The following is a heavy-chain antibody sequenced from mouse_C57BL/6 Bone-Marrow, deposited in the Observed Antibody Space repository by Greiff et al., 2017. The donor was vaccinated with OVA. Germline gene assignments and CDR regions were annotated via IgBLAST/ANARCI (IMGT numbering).Heavy chain of an antibody. CDR1: GYTFTSYW. J-gene: IGHJ1*03. D-gene: IGHD2-2*01. CDR3: AILWLRLCWYFEF. V-gene: IGHV1-69*01. CDR2: IDPSDSYT. Sequence: VQLQQPGAELVMPGASVKLSCKASGYTFTSYWMHWVKQRPGQGLEWIGEIDPSDSYTNYNQKFKGKSTLTVDKSSSTAYMQLSSLTSEDSAVYYCAILWLRLCWYFEFWGRGTTVTVTA.